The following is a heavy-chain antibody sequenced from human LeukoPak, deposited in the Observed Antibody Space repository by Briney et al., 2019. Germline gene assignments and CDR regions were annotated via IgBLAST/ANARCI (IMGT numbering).Heavy chain of an antibody. Sequence: GGSLRLSCAASGFTFSSYEMNWVRQAPGKGLEWVSYIRSSSSTIYYADSVKGRFTISRDNAKNSLYLQMNSLRAEDTAVYYCARAKRNGFDIWGQGTMVTVSS. V-gene: IGHV3-48*01. CDR2: IRSSSSTI. J-gene: IGHJ3*02. CDR1: GFTFSSYE. CDR3: ARAKRNGFDI.